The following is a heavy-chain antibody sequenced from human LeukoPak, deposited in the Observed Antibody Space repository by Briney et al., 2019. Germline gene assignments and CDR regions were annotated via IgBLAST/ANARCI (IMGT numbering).Heavy chain of an antibody. CDR3: AREVSGDRRFDP. V-gene: IGHV4-61*02. J-gene: IGHJ5*02. CDR1: RGSISNADYY. D-gene: IGHD5/OR15-5a*01. Sequence: KPSETLSLTCTVSRGSISNADYYWSWIRQPAGKGLEWIGRIYSSGNTNYNPSLESRVTVSVDTSKKQFSLNLSSVTAADTAVYYCAREVSGDRRFDPWGQGTLVTVSS. CDR2: IYSSGNT.